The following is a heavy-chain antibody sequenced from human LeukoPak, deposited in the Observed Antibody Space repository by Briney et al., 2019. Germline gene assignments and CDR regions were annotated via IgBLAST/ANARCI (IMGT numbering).Heavy chain of an antibody. V-gene: IGHV4-59*08. CDR2: IYYSGST. J-gene: IGHJ4*02. CDR3: ARYSRYSGSYYFDY. D-gene: IGHD1-26*01. Sequence: PSETLSLTCTVSGGSISSYYWRWIRQPPGKGLEWIGYIYYSGSTNYNPSLKSRVTISVDTSKNQFSLKLSSVTAADTAVYYCARYSRYSGSYYFDYWGQGTLVTVSS. CDR1: GGSISSYY.